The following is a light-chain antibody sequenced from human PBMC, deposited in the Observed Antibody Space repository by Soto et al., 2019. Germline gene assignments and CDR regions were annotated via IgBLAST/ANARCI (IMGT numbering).Light chain of an antibody. V-gene: IGLV2-11*01. CDR3: CSFAGSYTWV. CDR1: SSDVGDYNY. J-gene: IGLJ3*02. CDR2: DVS. Sequence: QSALTQPRSVSGSPGQSVTISCTGTSSDVGDYNYVSWYQHHPGKAPKLMIYDVSKRPSGVPDRFSGFKSSNTASLTISGLKAEDEAYYYCCSFAGSYTWVFGGGTKLTV.